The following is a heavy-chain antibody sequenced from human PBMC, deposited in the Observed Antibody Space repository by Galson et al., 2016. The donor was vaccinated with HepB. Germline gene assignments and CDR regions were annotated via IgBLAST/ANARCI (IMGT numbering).Heavy chain of an antibody. Sequence: SLRLSCAASGFTFSSYPMVWVRQAPGKRPEAVSGISDNADRTYYIDSVKGRFTISRDNANNMLYLQIDNLRVDDTAVFYCAKVLSVTRRYWYGMHVWGKGTTVTVSS. CDR2: ISDNADRT. D-gene: IGHD4-17*01. CDR1: GFTFSSYP. CDR3: AKVLSVTRRYWYGMHV. J-gene: IGHJ6*04. V-gene: IGHV3-23*01.